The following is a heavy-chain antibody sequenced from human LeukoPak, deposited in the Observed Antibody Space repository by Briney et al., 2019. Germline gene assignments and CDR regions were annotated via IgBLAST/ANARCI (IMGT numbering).Heavy chain of an antibody. Sequence: GRSLRLSCAASGFAFSDYNMRWIRQAPGKGLEWVSSISRSGSTKYYADSVKGRFTIFRDNAKNSLFLQMNSLRAEDTAVYYCARVLRYCSGGNCYSGGLGYMDVWGKGTTVTISS. CDR2: ISRSGSTK. CDR3: ARVLRYCSGGNCYSGGLGYMDV. J-gene: IGHJ6*03. CDR1: GFAFSDYN. V-gene: IGHV3-11*01. D-gene: IGHD2-15*01.